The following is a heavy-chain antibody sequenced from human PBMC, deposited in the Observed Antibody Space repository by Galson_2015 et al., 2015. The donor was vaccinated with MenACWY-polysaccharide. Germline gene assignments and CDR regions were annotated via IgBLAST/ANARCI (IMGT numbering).Heavy chain of an antibody. J-gene: IGHJ4*02. V-gene: IGHV2-5*02. CDR1: GFSLATNGVG. CDR2: IYWDGIE. CDR3: AHRTTCGGLIARFDY. Sequence: PALVKPTQPLTLTCTVSGFSLATNGVGVGWIRQPPGKALEWLGIIYWDGIERYSPALETRLTIRKDTSKNQVVLTMTNMDPVDTATYYCAHRTTCGGLIARFDYWGQGTLVTVSS. D-gene: IGHD3-16*02.